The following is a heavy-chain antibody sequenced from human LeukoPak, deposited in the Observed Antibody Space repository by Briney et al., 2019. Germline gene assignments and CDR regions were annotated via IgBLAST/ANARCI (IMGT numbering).Heavy chain of an antibody. J-gene: IGHJ4*02. V-gene: IGHV1-46*01. D-gene: IGHD3-10*01. CDR2: IDPSGGST. Sequence: ASVTVSCKASGYSFTSYYMHWVRQAPGQGLEWMGIIDPSGGSTNYAQKFQGRITMTRDTSTSTVYMELSSLRSEDTAIYYCATLGSGSSPIIDFDFWGQGTLVTVSS. CDR3: ATLGSGSSPIIDFDF. CDR1: GYSFTSYY.